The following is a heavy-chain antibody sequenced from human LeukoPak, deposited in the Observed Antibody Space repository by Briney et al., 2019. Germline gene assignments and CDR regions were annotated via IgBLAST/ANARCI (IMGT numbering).Heavy chain of an antibody. CDR3: ARDPVPYSSSLVVDY. CDR2: IYSGGST. J-gene: IGHJ4*02. CDR1: GFTVSSNY. V-gene: IGHV3-66*01. D-gene: IGHD6-6*01. Sequence: GGSLRLSCAASGFTVSSNYMSWVRQAPGKGLEWVPVIYSGGSTYYADSVKGRFTISRDNSKNTLYLQMNSLRAEDTAVYYCARDPVPYSSSLVVDYWGQGTLVTVSS.